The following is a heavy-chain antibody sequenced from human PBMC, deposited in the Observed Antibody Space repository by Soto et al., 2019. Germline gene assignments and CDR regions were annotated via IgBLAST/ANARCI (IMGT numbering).Heavy chain of an antibody. J-gene: IGHJ3*02. Sequence: SETLSLTCTVSGGSIRSSNYFWGWIRQPPGKGLEWIGSIYYSGSTYYNPSLKSRVTISADTSKNQFSLKLNSVTAADTAVYYCARPPTANLDAFEIWGHGTMATVSS. V-gene: IGHV4-39*01. D-gene: IGHD7-27*01. CDR2: IYYSGST. CDR3: ARPPTANLDAFEI. CDR1: GGSIRSSNYF.